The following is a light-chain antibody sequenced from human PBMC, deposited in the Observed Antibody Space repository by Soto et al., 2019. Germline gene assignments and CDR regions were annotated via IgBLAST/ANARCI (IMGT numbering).Light chain of an antibody. CDR3: QQYNNWPPWT. CDR2: GAS. V-gene: IGKV3-15*01. CDR1: QSVSIN. Sequence: EIVMTQSPATLSVSPGVRATLSCRASQSVSINLAWFQQKSGRAPRLLIFGASTRATGIPARFSGSGSGTEFTLPISSLQSEDFAVYYCQQYNNWPPWTFGQGTKVEMK. J-gene: IGKJ1*01.